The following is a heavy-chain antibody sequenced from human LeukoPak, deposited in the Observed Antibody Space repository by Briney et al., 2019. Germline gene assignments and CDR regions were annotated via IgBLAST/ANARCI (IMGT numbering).Heavy chain of an antibody. CDR2: ISAYNGNT. Sequence: ASVKVSCKASGYTFTSYGISWVRQAPGQGLEWMGWISAYNGNTNYAQKVQGRVTMTRDTSTSTVYMELRSLKSDDTAVYYCARGLDSGSPPLGTLEIWGQGTMVTVSS. J-gene: IGHJ3*02. CDR3: ARGLDSGSPPLGTLEI. CDR1: GYTFTSYG. D-gene: IGHD1-26*01. V-gene: IGHV1-18*01.